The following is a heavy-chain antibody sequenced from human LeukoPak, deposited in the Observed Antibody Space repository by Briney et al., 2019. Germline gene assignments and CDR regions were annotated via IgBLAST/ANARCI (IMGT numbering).Heavy chain of an antibody. CDR1: GFTFSSYS. J-gene: IGHJ3*02. V-gene: IGHV3-48*01. CDR3: AIEGTFDI. Sequence: GGSLRLSCAGSGFTFSSYSMNWVRQPPGKGLEWVSYISSSSSTIYYADSVKGRFTISRDNAKKSLYLQMKSLRAEDTAVYYCAIEGTFDIWGQGTMVTVSS. CDR2: ISSSSSTI.